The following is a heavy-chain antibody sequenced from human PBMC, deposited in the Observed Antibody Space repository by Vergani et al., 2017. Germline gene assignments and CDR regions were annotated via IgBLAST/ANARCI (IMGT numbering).Heavy chain of an antibody. J-gene: IGHJ6*03. V-gene: IGHV3-30-3*01. D-gene: IGHD1-1*01. Sequence: QVQLVESGGGVVQPGRSLRLSCAASGFTFSSYAMHWVRQAPGKGLEWVAVISYDGSNKYYADSVKGRFTISRDNSKNTLYLQMNSLRAEDTAVYYCARDLGWNYDYYYYMDVWGKGP. CDR2: ISYDGSNK. CDR1: GFTFSSYA. CDR3: ARDLGWNYDYYYYMDV.